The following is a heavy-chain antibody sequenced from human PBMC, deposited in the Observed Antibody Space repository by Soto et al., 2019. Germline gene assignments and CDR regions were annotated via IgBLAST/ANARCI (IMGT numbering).Heavy chain of an antibody. Sequence: EASVKVSCKASGGTFSSYAISWVRQAPGQGLEWMGGIIPIFGTANYAQKFQGRVTITADESTSTAYMELSSLRSEDTAVYYCARSKDATTSGIAAAGTFDYWGQGTLVTVSS. CDR2: IIPIFGTA. CDR1: GGTFSSYA. V-gene: IGHV1-69*13. J-gene: IGHJ4*02. CDR3: ARSKDATTSGIAAAGTFDY. D-gene: IGHD6-13*01.